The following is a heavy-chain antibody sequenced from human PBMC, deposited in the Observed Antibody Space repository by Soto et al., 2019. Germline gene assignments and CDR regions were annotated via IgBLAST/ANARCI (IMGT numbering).Heavy chain of an antibody. J-gene: IGHJ4*02. D-gene: IGHD4-17*01. V-gene: IGHV4-34*01. CDR3: ASITVTTPFDY. Sequence: QVQLQQWGAGLLKPSETLSLTCAVYGGSFSGYYWSWIRQPPGKGLEWIGEINHSGSTNYNPSLKSRVTISVDTSKNQFSLKLSSVTAADTPVYYCASITVTTPFDYWGQGTLVTVSS. CDR1: GGSFSGYY. CDR2: INHSGST.